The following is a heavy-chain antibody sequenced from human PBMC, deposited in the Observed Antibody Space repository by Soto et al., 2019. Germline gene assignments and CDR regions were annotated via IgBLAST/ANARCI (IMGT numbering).Heavy chain of an antibody. V-gene: IGHV1-8*01. CDR1: GYTFTSYD. D-gene: IGHD6-6*01. J-gene: IGHJ4*02. Sequence: QVQLVQSGAEVKKPGASVKVSCKASGYTFTSYDINWVRQATGQGLEWMGWMNPNSGNTGYAQKVQGRDTKTRNTSISTADMQLSSLRSEDTAVYYCASNYAVSSSGYYFDYWGQGTLVTVSS. CDR3: ASNYAVSSSGYYFDY. CDR2: MNPNSGNT.